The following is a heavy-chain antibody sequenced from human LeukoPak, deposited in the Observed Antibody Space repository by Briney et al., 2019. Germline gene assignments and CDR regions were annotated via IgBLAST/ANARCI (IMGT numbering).Heavy chain of an antibody. Sequence: PGESLRLSCAASGFTVSSNYMSWVRQAPGKGLEWVSVIYSGGSTYYADSVKGRFTISRDNSKNTLYLQMNSLRAEDTAVYYCASAVAGTVTLSYWGQGTLVTVSS. CDR1: GFTVSSNY. J-gene: IGHJ4*02. V-gene: IGHV3-53*01. D-gene: IGHD4-17*01. CDR3: ASAVAGTVTLSY. CDR2: IYSGGST.